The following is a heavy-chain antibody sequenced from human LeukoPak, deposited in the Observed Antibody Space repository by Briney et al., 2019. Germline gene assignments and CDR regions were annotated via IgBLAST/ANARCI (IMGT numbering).Heavy chain of an antibody. CDR1: GGSISSGDYY. CDR2: IYYSGST. J-gene: IGHJ5*02. CDR3: ARSQQDYDFWSGYYLGTWFDP. D-gene: IGHD3-3*01. Sequence: SETLSLTCTVSGGSISSGDYYWSWIRQPPGKGLEWIGYIYYSGSTYYNPSLKSRVTISVDTSKNQFSLKLSSVTAADTAVYYCARSQQDYDFWSGYYLGTWFDPWGQGTLSPSPQ. V-gene: IGHV4-30-4*02.